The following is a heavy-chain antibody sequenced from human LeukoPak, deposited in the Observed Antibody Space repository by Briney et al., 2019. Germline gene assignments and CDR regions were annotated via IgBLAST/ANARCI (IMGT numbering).Heavy chain of an antibody. CDR2: IIPIFGTA. Sequence: ASVKVSCKASGGTFSSYAISWVRQAPGQGLEWMGRIIPIFGTANYAQKFQGRVTITTDESTSTAYMELSSLRSEDTAVYYCAREEIAAAAGTRYYYYYVDVWGKGTTVTVSS. V-gene: IGHV1-69*05. D-gene: IGHD6-13*01. J-gene: IGHJ6*03. CDR3: AREEIAAAAGTRYYYYYVDV. CDR1: GGTFSSYA.